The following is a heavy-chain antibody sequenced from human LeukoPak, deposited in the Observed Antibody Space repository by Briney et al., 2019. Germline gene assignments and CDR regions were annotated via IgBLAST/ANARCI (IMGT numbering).Heavy chain of an antibody. D-gene: IGHD6-19*01. Sequence: PSETLSLTRTVSGDSISSYYRSWIRQHPGKGLEWIGYIYYSGSTNYNPSVKGRVTISVDTSKNQFSLKLSSVTAADTAVYYCARRGSGWTFDYWGQGTLVTVSS. V-gene: IGHV4-59*01. CDR2: IYYSGST. J-gene: IGHJ4*02. CDR1: GDSISSYY. CDR3: ARRGSGWTFDY.